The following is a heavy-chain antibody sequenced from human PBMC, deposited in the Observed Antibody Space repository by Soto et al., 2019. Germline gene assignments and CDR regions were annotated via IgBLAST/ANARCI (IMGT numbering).Heavy chain of an antibody. CDR2: IYWDDDK. D-gene: IGHD3-10*01. Sequence: SGPTLVKPTQTLTLTCTFSGFSLSTSGVGVGWIRQPPGKALEWLALIYWDDDKRYSPSLKSRLTITKDTSKNQVVLTMTNMDPVDTATYYCAHRRVNYYGSGKNKNNWFDPWGQGTLVTVSS. J-gene: IGHJ5*02. CDR1: GFSLSTSGVG. V-gene: IGHV2-5*02. CDR3: AHRRVNYYGSGKNKNNWFDP.